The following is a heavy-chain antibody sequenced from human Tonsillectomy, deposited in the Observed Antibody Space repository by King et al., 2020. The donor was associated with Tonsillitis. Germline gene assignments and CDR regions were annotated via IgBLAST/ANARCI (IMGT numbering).Heavy chain of an antibody. J-gene: IGHJ4*02. CDR1: GGSISSGGYY. Sequence: QLQESGPGLVKPSQTLSLTCSVSGGSISSGGYYWSWIRQHPGKGLEWIGYIYYSGGTYYNPSLKSRVTMSVDTSKNQSSLSLTSVTAADTAVYFCASYHCSGTTCYWGYWGQGTLVTVSS. CDR3: ASYHCSGTTCYWGY. D-gene: IGHD2-2*01. CDR2: IYYSGGT. V-gene: IGHV4-31*03.